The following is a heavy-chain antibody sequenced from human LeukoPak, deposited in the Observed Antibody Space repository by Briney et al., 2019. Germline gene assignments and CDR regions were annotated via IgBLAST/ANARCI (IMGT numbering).Heavy chain of an antibody. Sequence: PGGSLRLSCAASGFTFSTYWMSWVRQAPGKGLEWVANIKQDGSENYYVDSVKGRFTISRDNAKDSLYLQMNSLRAEDTAVYYCARGGRGWFAPWGQGTLVTVSS. CDR3: ARGGRGWFAP. J-gene: IGHJ5*02. V-gene: IGHV3-7*01. CDR1: GFTFSTYW. D-gene: IGHD3-10*01. CDR2: IKQDGSEN.